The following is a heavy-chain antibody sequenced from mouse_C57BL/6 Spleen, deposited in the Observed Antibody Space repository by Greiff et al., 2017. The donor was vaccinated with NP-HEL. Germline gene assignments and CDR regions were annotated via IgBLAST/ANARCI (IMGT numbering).Heavy chain of an antibody. CDR1: GYTFTSYW. Sequence: QVQLQQSGAELVMPGASVKLSCKASGYTFTSYWMHWVKQRPGQGLEWIGEIDPSDSYTNYIQKFKGKSTLTVDKSSSTAYMQLSSLTSEDSAVYYCARSGDGSSPHAMDYWGQGTSVTVSS. J-gene: IGHJ4*01. CDR3: ARSGDGSSPHAMDY. D-gene: IGHD1-1*01. CDR2: IDPSDSYT. V-gene: IGHV1-69*01.